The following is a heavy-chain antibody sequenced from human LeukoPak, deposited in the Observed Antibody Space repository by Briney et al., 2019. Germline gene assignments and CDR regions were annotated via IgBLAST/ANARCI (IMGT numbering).Heavy chain of an antibody. CDR3: ARVSVAGDYFDY. V-gene: IGHV1-18*01. CDR1: GYTFTSYG. Sequence: GTSVKVSCKASGYTFTSYGISWVRQAPGQGLEWMGWISAYNGNTNYAQKLQGGVTMTTDTSTSTAYMELRSLSSDDTAVYYCARVSVAGDYFDYWGQGTLVTVSS. D-gene: IGHD6-19*01. CDR2: ISAYNGNT. J-gene: IGHJ4*02.